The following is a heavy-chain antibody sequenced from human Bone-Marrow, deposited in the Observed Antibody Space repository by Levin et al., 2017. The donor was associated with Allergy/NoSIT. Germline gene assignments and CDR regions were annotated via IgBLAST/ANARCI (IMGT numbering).Heavy chain of an antibody. CDR2: IKHDGAET. D-gene: IGHD5-12*01. CDR1: GFTFSSSW. CDR3: VRDGGMSWLQYYFDY. V-gene: IGHV3-7*04. J-gene: IGHJ4*02. Sequence: GGSLRLSCAASGFTFSSSWMSWVRQAPGKGLEWVANIKHDGAETYYVDSVKGRFPISRDNAKNSLYLQMNSLRADDMAVYYCVRDGGMSWLQYYFDYWGQGTLVTVSS.